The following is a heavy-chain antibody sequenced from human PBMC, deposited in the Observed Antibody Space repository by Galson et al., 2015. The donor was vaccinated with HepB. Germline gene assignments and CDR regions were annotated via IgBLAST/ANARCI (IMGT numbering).Heavy chain of an antibody. D-gene: IGHD3-22*01. J-gene: IGHJ4*02. V-gene: IGHV3-11*01. CDR2: ISSSGSTI. Sequence: SLRLSCAASGFTFSDYYMSWIRQAPGKGLEWVSYISSSGSTIYYADSVKGRFTISRDNAKNSLYLQMNSLRAEDTAVYYCEGSYYDSSGYSDYWGQGTLVTVSS. CDR1: GFTFSDYY. CDR3: EGSYYDSSGYSDY.